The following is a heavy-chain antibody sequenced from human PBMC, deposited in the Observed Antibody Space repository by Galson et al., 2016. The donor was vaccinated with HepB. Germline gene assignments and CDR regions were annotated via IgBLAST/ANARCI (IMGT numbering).Heavy chain of an antibody. D-gene: IGHD5-12*01. Sequence: SETLSLTCNVSGASLRSSSYYWGWIRQPPGKGLEWIASIYHGGSSSHNPSLKSRVTISIETSRDQFSLKLKSVTAADTAVYYCVREWMSRRDGYFDYWGQGILATVSS. CDR1: GASLRSSSYY. CDR3: VREWMSRRDGYFDY. J-gene: IGHJ4*02. V-gene: IGHV4-39*02. CDR2: IYHGGSS.